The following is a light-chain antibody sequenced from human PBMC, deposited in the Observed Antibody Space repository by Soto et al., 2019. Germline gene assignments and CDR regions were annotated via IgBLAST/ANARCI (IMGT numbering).Light chain of an antibody. V-gene: IGKV1-33*01. Sequence: DIQLTQSPSSLSASVGDRVTITCQASHDISKSLNWCQQRPGKAPKLLIHGASSLETGVPSRFSGYGSGTYFTFTISSLQPEDFATYYCQQYDNLLYTFGQGTKLEMK. CDR1: HDISKS. CDR3: QQYDNLLYT. CDR2: GAS. J-gene: IGKJ2*01.